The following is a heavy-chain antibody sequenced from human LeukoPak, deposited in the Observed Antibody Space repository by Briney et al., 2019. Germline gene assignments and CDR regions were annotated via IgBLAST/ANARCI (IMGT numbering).Heavy chain of an antibody. CDR2: ISGSGGST. Sequence: GGSLRLSCAASGFTFSSYAMSWVCQAPGKGLEWVSAISGSGGSTYYADSVKGRFTISRDNSKNTLYLQMNSLRAEDTAVYYCAKDRYGYCSGGSCYGDAFDIWGQGTKVTVSS. J-gene: IGHJ3*02. CDR1: GFTFSSYA. CDR3: AKDRYGYCSGGSCYGDAFDI. D-gene: IGHD2-15*01. V-gene: IGHV3-23*01.